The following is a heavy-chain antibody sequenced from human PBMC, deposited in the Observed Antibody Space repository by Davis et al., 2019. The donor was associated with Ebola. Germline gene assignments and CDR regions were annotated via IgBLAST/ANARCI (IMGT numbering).Heavy chain of an antibody. J-gene: IGHJ6*02. CDR1: VFSLTNDRMA. D-gene: IGHD3-16*01. CDR3: ARTLGYYYYGMDV. Sequence: SGPTLLKPTETLTLTCTASVFSLTNDRMAVSWIRQPPGKALEWHARIDWDDDKYYSTSLKTRLTISKDTSKNQVVLTMTNMDPVDTATYYCARTLGYYYYGMDVWGQGTTVTVSS. CDR2: IDWDDDK. V-gene: IGHV2-70*11.